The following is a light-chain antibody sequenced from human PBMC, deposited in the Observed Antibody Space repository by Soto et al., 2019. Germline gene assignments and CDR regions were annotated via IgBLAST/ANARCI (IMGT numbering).Light chain of an antibody. CDR3: QKYNNWPTWT. CDR2: GAS. CDR1: QSVSSN. V-gene: IGKV3-15*01. J-gene: IGKJ1*01. Sequence: EIGMTQSPATLSVSPGERATLSCRASQSVSSNLAWYQQKPGQAPRLLIYGASTRATGIPARFSGSGSGTEFTLTISSLQSEDFAVYYCQKYNNWPTWTFGQGTKVDIK.